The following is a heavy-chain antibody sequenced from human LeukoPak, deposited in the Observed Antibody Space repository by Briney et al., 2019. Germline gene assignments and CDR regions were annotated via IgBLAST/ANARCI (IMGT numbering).Heavy chain of an antibody. V-gene: IGHV1-18*01. D-gene: IGHD4-23*01. Sequence: ASVKVSCKASGYTFTSYGISWVRQAPGQGLEWMGWISAYNGNTNYAQKLQGRVTITADESTSTAYMELSSLRSEDTAVYYCLTVGGDNWFDPWGQGTLVTVSS. J-gene: IGHJ5*02. CDR2: ISAYNGNT. CDR1: GYTFTSYG. CDR3: LTVGGDNWFDP.